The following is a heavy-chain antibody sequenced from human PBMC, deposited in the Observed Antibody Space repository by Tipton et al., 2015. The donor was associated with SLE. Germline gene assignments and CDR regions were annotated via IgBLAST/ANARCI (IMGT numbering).Heavy chain of an antibody. CDR3: ARDTDRGSSAYAGAFDF. CDR2: IYYSGTT. CDR1: GFTFRSYE. D-gene: IGHD3-22*01. Sequence: LRLSCAASGFTFRSYEMNWVRQAPGKGLEWIGHIYYSGTTYYNPSFGGRVSISQDRSKNQFSLSLSSVTAADTAVYYCARDTDRGSSAYAGAFDFWGHGTAVTVSS. V-gene: IGHV4-34*09. J-gene: IGHJ3*01.